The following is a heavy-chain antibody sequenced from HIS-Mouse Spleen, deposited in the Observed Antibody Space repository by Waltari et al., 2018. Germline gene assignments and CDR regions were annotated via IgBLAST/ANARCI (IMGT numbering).Heavy chain of an antibody. V-gene: IGHV4-39*07. J-gene: IGHJ2*01. D-gene: IGHD6-13*01. CDR2: IYYSGST. CDR1: GGSISSSSYY. CDR3: AREIPYSSSWYDWYFDL. Sequence: QLQLQESGPGLVKPSETLSLTCTVSGGSISSSSYYWGWIRQPPGKGLEWIGRIYYSGSTYYNPSLKSRVTRSVDTSKNQCALRLSSVTAADTAVYYCAREIPYSSSWYDWYFDLWGRGTLVTVSS.